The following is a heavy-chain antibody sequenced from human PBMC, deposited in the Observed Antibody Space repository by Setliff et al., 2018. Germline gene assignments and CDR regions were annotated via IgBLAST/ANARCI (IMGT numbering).Heavy chain of an antibody. Sequence: SETLSLTCAVYGGSFSGYYWSWIRQPPGKGLEWIGEINHSGSTNYNPSLKSRVTISVDTSKSQFSLKLSSVTAADTAVYYCARLYIVVVVAATPAWFDPWGQGTLVTVSS. V-gene: IGHV4-34*01. J-gene: IGHJ5*02. CDR2: INHSGST. D-gene: IGHD2-15*01. CDR3: ARLYIVVVVAATPAWFDP. CDR1: GGSFSGYY.